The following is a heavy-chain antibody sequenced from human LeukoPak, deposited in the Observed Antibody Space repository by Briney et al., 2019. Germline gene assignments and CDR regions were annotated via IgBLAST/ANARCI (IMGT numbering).Heavy chain of an antibody. CDR1: GFSLSSYW. Sequence: GGSLRLSCAASGFSLSSYWMHWVRQAPGKGLVWVSRVNGDGTSTNYADSVKGRFTISRDNAKNTLYLQMNSLRVEDTAVYYCAKAATGTRNAFDIWGQGTMVTVSS. V-gene: IGHV3-74*01. CDR2: VNGDGTST. D-gene: IGHD6-13*01. J-gene: IGHJ3*02. CDR3: AKAATGTRNAFDI.